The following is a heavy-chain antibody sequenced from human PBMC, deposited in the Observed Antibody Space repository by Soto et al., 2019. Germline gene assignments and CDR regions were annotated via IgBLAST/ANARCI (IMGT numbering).Heavy chain of an antibody. CDR1: GFTFSDYY. CDR3: AREGSVVVLAATLHYYYGMDV. V-gene: IGHV3-11*01. D-gene: IGHD2-15*01. CDR2: ISSSGSTI. J-gene: IGHJ6*02. Sequence: QVQLVESGGGLVKPGGSLRLSCAASGFTFSDYYMSWIRQAPGKGLEWVSYISSSGSTIYYADSVKGRFTISRDNAKNSLYLQMHSLSAEDTAVYYCAREGSVVVLAATLHYYYGMDVWGQGTTVTVSS.